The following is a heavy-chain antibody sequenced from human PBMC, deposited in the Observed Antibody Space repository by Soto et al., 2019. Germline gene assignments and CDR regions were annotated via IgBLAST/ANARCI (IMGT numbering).Heavy chain of an antibody. Sequence: QITLKESGPTLVKPTQTLTLTCTFSGFSLNTRGVGVGWIRQPPGKALEWLALISWDGEKRYSPSLKSRLTITKDTAEDQVVPTMTNMDPVDTATYYCAHRGGDILTGHYDFDYWGQGTLVTVSS. CDR1: GFSLNTRGVG. V-gene: IGHV2-5*02. CDR2: ISWDGEK. CDR3: AHRGGDILTGHYDFDY. D-gene: IGHD3-9*01. J-gene: IGHJ4*02.